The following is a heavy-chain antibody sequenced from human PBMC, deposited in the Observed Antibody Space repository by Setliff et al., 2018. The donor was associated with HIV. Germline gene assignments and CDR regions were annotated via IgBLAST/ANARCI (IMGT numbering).Heavy chain of an antibody. J-gene: IGHJ6*03. CDR3: SRGSYYMDV. V-gene: IGHV4-59*08. D-gene: IGHD3-16*01. CDR2: IHSSGST. Sequence: ASETLSLTCSVSSGSVSGYYWGWIRQPPGKKLEWIGYIHSSGSTIYSASLKSRVSISVDTSKNQVSLRLSSVTAADTAVYHCSRGSYYMDVWGKGTTVTSP. CDR1: SGSVSGYY.